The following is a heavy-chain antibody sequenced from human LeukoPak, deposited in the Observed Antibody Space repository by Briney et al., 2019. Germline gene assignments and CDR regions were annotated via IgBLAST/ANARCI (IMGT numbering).Heavy chain of an antibody. CDR1: GASINSGSYY. V-gene: IGHV4-61*02. D-gene: IGHD3-10*01. J-gene: IGHJ6*02. Sequence: SETLSLTCTVSGASINSGSYYWSWIRQPAGKGLEWIGRVYTSGSTNYNPSLKSRVTISLDTSKNQFSLKLSSVTAADTAVYYCAREDVAGGSGSNYYYYGADVWGQGTTVTVSS. CDR3: AREDVAGGSGSNYYYYGADV. CDR2: VYTSGST.